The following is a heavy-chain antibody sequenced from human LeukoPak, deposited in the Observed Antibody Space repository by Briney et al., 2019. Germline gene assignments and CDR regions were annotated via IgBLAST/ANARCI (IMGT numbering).Heavy chain of an antibody. CDR3: SDVSGSY. CDR1: GFTFSSYN. CDR2: ISSSSSHI. V-gene: IGHV3-21*01. D-gene: IGHD3-10*01. J-gene: IGHJ4*02. Sequence: PGGSLRLSCAASGFTFSSYNMNWVRQAPGKGLEWVSFISSSSSHIYYADSVKGRFIISRDNAKNSLYLQMNSLRAEDTAVYYCSDVSGSYWGQGTLVTVSS.